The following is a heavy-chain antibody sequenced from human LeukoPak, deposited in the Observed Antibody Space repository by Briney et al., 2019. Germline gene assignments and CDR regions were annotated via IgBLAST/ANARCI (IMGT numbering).Heavy chain of an antibody. CDR3: ARPRLEYCSGGGCFDAFDI. J-gene: IGHJ3*02. CDR2: ISGSGSTT. D-gene: IGHD2-15*01. CDR1: GFTFSSYA. V-gene: IGHV3-23*01. Sequence: QPGGSLRLSCAASGFTFSSYAMNWVRQAPGKGLEWVSAISGSGSTTYYADSVKGRFTISRDNSKNTLFLQMNSLTAEDTAIYSCARPRLEYCSGGGCFDAFDIWGQGTMVTVSS.